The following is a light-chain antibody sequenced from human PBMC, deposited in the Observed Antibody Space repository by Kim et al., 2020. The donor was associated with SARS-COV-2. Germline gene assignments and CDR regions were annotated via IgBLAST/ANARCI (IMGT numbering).Light chain of an antibody. Sequence: DIQMTQSPSSLSAAVGDRVTITCRASRDISNYLAWYQHKPGKIPTLLVYAASALQSGIPSRFSGSGSGTDFTLTIDSLQADDVATYYCQNYNSAPRTFGRGTKVDIK. CDR3: QNYNSAPRT. CDR1: RDISNY. V-gene: IGKV1-27*01. J-gene: IGKJ1*01. CDR2: AAS.